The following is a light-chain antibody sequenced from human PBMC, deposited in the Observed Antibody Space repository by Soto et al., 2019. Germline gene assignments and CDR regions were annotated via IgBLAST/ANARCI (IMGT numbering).Light chain of an antibody. Sequence: QCALTQPASVSGSPGQSITISCTGANSDIGDWNYVSWYQQSPGKAPKLIIYEVNYRPSGVSYRFSGSKSGNTASLTISGLQAEDEAEYYCSSYTNINTRACVFGTGTKVTVL. J-gene: IGLJ1*01. V-gene: IGLV2-14*01. CDR3: SSYTNINTRACV. CDR1: NSDIGDWNY. CDR2: EVN.